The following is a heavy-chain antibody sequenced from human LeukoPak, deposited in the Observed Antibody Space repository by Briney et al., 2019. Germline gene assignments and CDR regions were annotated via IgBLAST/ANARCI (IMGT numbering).Heavy chain of an antibody. CDR1: GYTLTELS. CDR3: ARHFFGVVRVFDY. J-gene: IGHJ4*02. CDR2: FDPEDGET. D-gene: IGHD3-3*01. Sequence: GASVKVSCKVSGYTLTELSMHWVRQAPGKGLEWMGGFDPEDGETIYAQKFQGRVTLTEDTSTSTAYMELRSLRSDDTAVYYCARHFFGVVRVFDYWGQGTLVTVSS. V-gene: IGHV1-24*01.